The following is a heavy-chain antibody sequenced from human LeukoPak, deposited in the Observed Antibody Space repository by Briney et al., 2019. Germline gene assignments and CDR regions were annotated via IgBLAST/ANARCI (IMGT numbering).Heavy chain of an antibody. CDR2: INNAGSGT. CDR3: AKAVYYDFWSGYWRPNYYGMDV. CDR1: GFTFTSYW. V-gene: IGHV3-74*01. Sequence: TGGSLRLSCAASGFTFTSYWMHWVRQAPGKGLVWVSRINNAGSGTTYADSVKGRLTISRDNAKNTLYLQMNSLRAEDTAVYYCAKAVYYDFWSGYWRPNYYGMDVWGQGTTVTVSS. D-gene: IGHD3-3*01. J-gene: IGHJ6*02.